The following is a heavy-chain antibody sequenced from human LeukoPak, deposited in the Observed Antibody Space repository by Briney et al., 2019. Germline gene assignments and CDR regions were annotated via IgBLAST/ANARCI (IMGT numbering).Heavy chain of an antibody. D-gene: IGHD2-2*01. CDR1: GYTFTGYY. CDR2: INSNSGGT. CDR3: AREGTDIVVVGRWFDP. J-gene: IGHJ5*02. V-gene: IGHV1-2*02. Sequence: ASVKVSCKASGYTFTGYYMHWVRQAPGQGLEWMGWINSNSGGTNYAQKFQGRVTMTRDTSIRTAYMELSRLRSDDTAVYYCAREGTDIVVVGRWFDPWGQGTLVTVSS.